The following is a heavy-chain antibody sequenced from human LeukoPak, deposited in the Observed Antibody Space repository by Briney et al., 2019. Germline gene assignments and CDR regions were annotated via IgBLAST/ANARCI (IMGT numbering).Heavy chain of an antibody. CDR2: IKQDGSEK. V-gene: IGHV3-7*01. J-gene: IGHJ4*02. CDR1: GFTFNNYW. CDR3: ARDGYNSGFDY. Sequence: GGSLRLSCAASGFTFNNYWMSWVRQAPGKGLEWVANIKQDGSEKYYVDSVKGRFTISRDNAKNSLYLQMNSLRAEDTAVYYCARDGYNSGFDYWGQGTLVTVSS. D-gene: IGHD5-24*01.